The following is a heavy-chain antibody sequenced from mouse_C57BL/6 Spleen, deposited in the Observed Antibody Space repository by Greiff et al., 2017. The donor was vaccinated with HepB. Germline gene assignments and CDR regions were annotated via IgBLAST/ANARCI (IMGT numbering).Heavy chain of an antibody. CDR1: GYTFTSYW. CDR3: ASGGSSSYYVDY. CDR2: IDPSDSYT. Sequence: QVQLQQPGAELVRPGTSVKLSCKASGYTFTSYWMHWVKQRPGQGLEWIGVIDPSDSYTNYNQKFKGKATLTVDTSSSTAYMQLSSLTSEDSAVFYGASGGSSSYYVDYWGQGTTLTVSS. J-gene: IGHJ2*01. D-gene: IGHD1-1*01. V-gene: IGHV1-59*01.